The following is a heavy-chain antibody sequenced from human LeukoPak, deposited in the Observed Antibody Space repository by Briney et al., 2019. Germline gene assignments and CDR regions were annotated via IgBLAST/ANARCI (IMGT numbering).Heavy chain of an antibody. CDR1: GFTFSHYA. D-gene: IGHD6-13*01. Sequence: GGSLRLSCAASGFTFSHYAMTWVRQPPGKGLEWVSGISGSGGSAYYAESVQGRFTMSRDNSKNMLYLEMNSLTAEDTAVYYCAKDKVAEAGGQGALDVWGQGTMVTVSS. J-gene: IGHJ3*01. V-gene: IGHV3-23*01. CDR2: ISGSGGSA. CDR3: AKDKVAEAGGQGALDV.